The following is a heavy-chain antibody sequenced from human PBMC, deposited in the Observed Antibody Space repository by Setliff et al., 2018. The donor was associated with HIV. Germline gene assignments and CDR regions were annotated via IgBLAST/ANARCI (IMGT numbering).Heavy chain of an antibody. CDR3: ARDFCGSSCSSGYGYFDH. J-gene: IGHJ4*02. CDR1: EIRFRNYG. D-gene: IGHD2-15*01. Sequence: GGSLRLSCAASEIRFRNYGMNWVRQAPGKGLEWVSYISPSSTIIYYPDSVKGRFTTSRDNARNSLYLEMNSLRADDTAVYYCARDFCGSSCSSGYGYFDHWGQGTLVTVSS. V-gene: IGHV3-48*01. CDR2: ISPSSTII.